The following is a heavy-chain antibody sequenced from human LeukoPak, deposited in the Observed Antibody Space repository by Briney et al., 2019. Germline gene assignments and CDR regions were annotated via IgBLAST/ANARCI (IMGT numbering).Heavy chain of an antibody. J-gene: IGHJ4*02. CDR2: MNPNSGNT. D-gene: IGHD6-13*01. V-gene: IGHV1-8*01. CDR1: GYTFTSYD. CDR3: ARGQARRGIAAAVY. Sequence: ASVKVSCKASGYTFTSYDINWVRQATGQGLEWMGWMNPNSGNTGYAQKFQGRVTMTRNTSISTAYMELSSLGSEDTAVYYCARGQARRGIAAAVYWGQGTLVTVSS.